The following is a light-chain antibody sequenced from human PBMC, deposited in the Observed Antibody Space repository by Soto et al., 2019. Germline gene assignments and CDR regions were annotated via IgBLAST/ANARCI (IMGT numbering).Light chain of an antibody. V-gene: IGKV3-15*01. CDR1: QTVSRN. J-gene: IGKJ5*01. CDR3: QQYNTWPS. Sequence: EVALTQSPATLSVSPGERATLTWRASQTVSRNLAWYQQRPGQAPRLPIYDISNRATGVPARFSGSGSETEFTLTIRSLQSEDFAVYFCQQYNTWPSFGQGTRLEIK. CDR2: DIS.